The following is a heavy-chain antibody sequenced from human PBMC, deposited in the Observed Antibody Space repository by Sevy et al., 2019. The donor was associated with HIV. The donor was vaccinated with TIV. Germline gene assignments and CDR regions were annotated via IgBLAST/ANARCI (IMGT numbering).Heavy chain of an antibody. CDR2: ISHDGDNK. CDR3: AGDFEVITWRVVGAFDM. D-gene: IGHD1-20*01. Sequence: GGSLRLSCVAPGFKFNGHGIHWVRQAPGKGLQWVAGISHDGDNKIYGDSVKGRFSISGDQSKNTVYLQMGTPTPEETVIYYCAGDFEVITWRVVGAFDMWGLGALVTVSS. CDR1: GFKFNGHG. J-gene: IGHJ3*02. V-gene: IGHV3-30*14.